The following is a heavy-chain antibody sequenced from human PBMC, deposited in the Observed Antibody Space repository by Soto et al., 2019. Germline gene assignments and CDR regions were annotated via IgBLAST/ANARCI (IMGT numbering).Heavy chain of an antibody. V-gene: IGHV4-31*03. J-gene: IGHJ4*02. D-gene: IGHD3-10*01. CDR1: GGSISSGGYY. Sequence: QVQLQESGPGLVKPSQTLSLTCTVSGGSISSGGYYWSWIRQHPGKGLEWIGYIYYSGSTYYNPCIYSRVTILVDTPKNQFYLKLSAVTAAATDVYYCARVSGWTIGSLFGEGLQCFDDWGQGTLVTVSS. CDR3: ARVSGWTIGSLFGEGLQCFDD. CDR2: IYYSGST.